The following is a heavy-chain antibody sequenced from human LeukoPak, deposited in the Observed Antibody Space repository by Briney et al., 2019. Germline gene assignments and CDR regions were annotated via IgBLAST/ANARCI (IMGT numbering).Heavy chain of an antibody. CDR2: INQDGSVN. J-gene: IGHJ4*02. CDR3: ARIGYSSSSLDY. Sequence: GRSLRLSCAASRFTFTNYWMSWGRQAPGKGLEWVANINQDGSVNYYMDSIKGRFTISRDNAKNSLFLQMNSLRADDTAVYYCARIGYSSSSLDYWGQGTLVTVSS. D-gene: IGHD6-6*01. CDR1: RFTFTNYW. V-gene: IGHV3-7*01.